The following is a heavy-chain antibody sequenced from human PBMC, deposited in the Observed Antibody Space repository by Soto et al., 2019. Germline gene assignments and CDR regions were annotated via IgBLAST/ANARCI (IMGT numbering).Heavy chain of an antibody. V-gene: IGHV4-34*01. CDR3: AREGNSSGWYGPLLQH. CDR1: GGSFSGYY. Sequence: QVQLQQWGAGLLKPSETLSLTCAVYGGSFSGYYWSWIRQPPGKGLEWIGEINHSGSTNYNPSLKSRVTISVDTSKNQFSLKLSSVTAADTAVYYCAREGNSSGWYGPLLQHWGQGILVTVSS. CDR2: INHSGST. D-gene: IGHD6-19*01. J-gene: IGHJ1*01.